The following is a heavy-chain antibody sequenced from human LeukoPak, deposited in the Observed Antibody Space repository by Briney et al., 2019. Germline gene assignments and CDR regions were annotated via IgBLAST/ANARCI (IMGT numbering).Heavy chain of an antibody. Sequence: GGSLRLSCAASGFTFSSYWMSWVRQAPGKGVEGVANIKQDGSEKYYVDSVKGRFTISRDNAKNSLYLQMNSLRAEDTAVYYCARDLGSYDFWSGSNTDYWGQGTLVTVSS. D-gene: IGHD3-3*01. CDR3: ARDLGSYDFWSGSNTDY. J-gene: IGHJ4*02. CDR1: GFTFSSYW. CDR2: IKQDGSEK. V-gene: IGHV3-7*01.